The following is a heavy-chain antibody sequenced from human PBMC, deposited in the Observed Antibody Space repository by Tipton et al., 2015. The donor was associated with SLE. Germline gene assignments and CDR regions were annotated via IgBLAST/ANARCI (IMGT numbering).Heavy chain of an antibody. CDR2: IRFDGSKT. CDR3: AKGSAAARPYYFDN. J-gene: IGHJ4*02. CDR1: GFRFNTYG. V-gene: IGHV3-30*02. D-gene: IGHD6-13*01. Sequence: SLRLSCTASGFRFNTYGMHWVRQAPGKGLEWVAFIRFDGSKTYYADSVKGRFTISRDNSRNTLYLQMNSLRAEDTAVYYCAKGSAAARPYYFDNWGQGTLVTVSP.